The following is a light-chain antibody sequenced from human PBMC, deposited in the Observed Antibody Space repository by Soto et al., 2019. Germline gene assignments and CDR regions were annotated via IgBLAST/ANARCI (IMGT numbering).Light chain of an antibody. CDR2: AAS. V-gene: IGKV1-17*01. CDR3: LQHNSYLWT. Sequence: DIQMTQSPSSLSASVGDRVTITCRASQGIRNDLGWYQQKPGKAPKRLIYAASSLQSGVPSRFSCIGSGTAFNLTLSSLPPEDFATSSCLQHNSYLWTFGQGTKVEIK. CDR1: QGIRND. J-gene: IGKJ1*01.